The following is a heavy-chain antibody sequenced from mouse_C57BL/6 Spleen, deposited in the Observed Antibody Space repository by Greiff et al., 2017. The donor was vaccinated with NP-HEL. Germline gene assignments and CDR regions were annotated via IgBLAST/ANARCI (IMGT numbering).Heavy chain of an antibody. J-gene: IGHJ2*01. CDR1: GYSITSGYY. Sequence: VQLKESGPGLVKPSQSLSLTCSVTGYSITSGYYWNWIRQFPGNKLEWMGYISYDGSNNYNPSLKNRISITRDTSKNQFFLKLNSVTTEDTATYYCARARNYYGSSFYFDYWGQGTTLTVSS. D-gene: IGHD1-1*01. CDR2: ISYDGSN. CDR3: ARARNYYGSSFYFDY. V-gene: IGHV3-6*01.